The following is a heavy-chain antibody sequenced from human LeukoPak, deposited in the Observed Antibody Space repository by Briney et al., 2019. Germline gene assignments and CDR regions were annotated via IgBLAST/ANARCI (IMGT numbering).Heavy chain of an antibody. V-gene: IGHV1-46*01. J-gene: IGHJ6*03. CDR3: ARRFLEWLPLFNYYYYYMDV. Sequence: ASVKVFCKASGYTFTSYYMHWVRQAPGQGLEWMGIINPSGGSTSYAQKFQGRVTMTRDMSTSTVYMELSSLRSEDTAVYYCARRFLEWLPLFNYYYYYMDVWGKGTTVTVSS. CDR2: INPSGGST. CDR1: GYTFTSYY. D-gene: IGHD3-3*01.